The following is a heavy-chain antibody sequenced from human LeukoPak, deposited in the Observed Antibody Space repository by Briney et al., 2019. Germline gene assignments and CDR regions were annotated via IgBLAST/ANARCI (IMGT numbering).Heavy chain of an antibody. V-gene: IGHV4-39*01. CDR2: IFYGEST. D-gene: IGHD6-25*01. J-gene: IGHJ4*01. CDR1: AGSISNSDYY. Sequence: SETLSLTCSVSAGSISNSDYYWGWIRQAPGKGLEWIGCIFYGESTHYNPSLKSRATISVDTSKNQFSLKLTSVTAADAAIYYCARQLPTAAADTRGYFDYWGQGTVVTVSS. CDR3: ARQLPTAAADTRGYFDY.